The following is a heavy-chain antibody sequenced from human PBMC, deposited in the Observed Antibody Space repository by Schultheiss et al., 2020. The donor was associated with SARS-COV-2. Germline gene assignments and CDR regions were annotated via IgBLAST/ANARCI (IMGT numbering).Heavy chain of an antibody. CDR1: GFTFSDYY. J-gene: IGHJ6*02. CDR2: ISSSGSTI. D-gene: IGHD5-24*01. V-gene: IGHV3-11*01. CDR3: ARVGLERWLQLAGVGDYGMDV. Sequence: GGSLRLSCAASGFTFSDYYMRWIRQAPGKGLEWVSYISSSGSTIYYADSVKGRFTISRDNAKNSLYLQMNSLRAEDTAVYYCARVGLERWLQLAGVGDYGMDVWGQGTTVTVSS.